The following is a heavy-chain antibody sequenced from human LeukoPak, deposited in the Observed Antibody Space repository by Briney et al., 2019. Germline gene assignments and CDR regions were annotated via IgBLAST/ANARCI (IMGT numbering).Heavy chain of an antibody. D-gene: IGHD3-3*01. Sequence: GGSLRLSCAASGFTVSSNYMSWVRQAPGKGLEWVSVIYSGGSTYYADSVKGRFTISRDNSKNTLYLQMNSLRAEDTAVYYCAKKGSWRFLEWLLPPFDYWGQGTLVTVSS. J-gene: IGHJ4*02. CDR2: IYSGGST. CDR1: GFTVSSNY. CDR3: AKKGSWRFLEWLLPPFDY. V-gene: IGHV3-53*01.